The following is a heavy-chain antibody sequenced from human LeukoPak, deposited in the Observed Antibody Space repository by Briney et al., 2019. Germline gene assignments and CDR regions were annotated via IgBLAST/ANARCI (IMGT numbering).Heavy chain of an antibody. J-gene: IGHJ3*02. CDR1: GFTVSSSY. CDR2: IYSGGST. V-gene: IGHV3-53*01. CDR3: ARVGVVPAAIPDGFDI. Sequence: GGSLRLSCAASGFTVSSSYMSWVRQAPGKGLEWVSVIYSGGSTYYADSVKGRFTISRDNSKNTFYLQMNILAAEDTAVYYCARVGVVPAAIPDGFDIWGQGTMVTVSS. D-gene: IGHD2-2*01.